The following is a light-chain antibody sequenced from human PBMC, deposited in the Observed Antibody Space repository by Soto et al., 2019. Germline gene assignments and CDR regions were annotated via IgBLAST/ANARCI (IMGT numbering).Light chain of an antibody. CDR2: EDS. CDR1: SGSIASNF. Sequence: NFMLTQPHSVSESPGKTVTISCTRSSGSIASNFVQWYQQRPGSAPTTVIYEDSQRPSGVPDRFSGSFDTSSNSASLTISGLRPEDEADYYCQSFDSSDQHMLFGGGTKVTVL. J-gene: IGLJ3*02. V-gene: IGLV6-57*04. CDR3: QSFDSSDQHML.